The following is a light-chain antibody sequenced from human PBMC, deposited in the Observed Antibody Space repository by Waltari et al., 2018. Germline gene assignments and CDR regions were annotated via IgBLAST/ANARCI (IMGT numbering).Light chain of an antibody. CDR3: QSFDSNLSGSEV. J-gene: IGLJ2*01. Sequence: QSVLTPPPSVSGAPGQRVTLSCHVSISNHGAGYDVHRYQQLPGTAPKPLIYLNSNRPSGVPDRFSAAKSGTSASLTITGLQAEDEADYYCQSFDSNLSGSEVFGGGTKLTVL. CDR1: ISNHGAGYD. CDR2: LNS. V-gene: IGLV1-40*01.